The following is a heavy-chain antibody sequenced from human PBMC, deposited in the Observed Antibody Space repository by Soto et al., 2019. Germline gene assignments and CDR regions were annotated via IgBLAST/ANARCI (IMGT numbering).Heavy chain of an antibody. CDR3: AKERTYSVASGFDY. CDR1: GFTFTTYG. Sequence: QVQLVDSGGGVVQPGRSLRLSCAASGFTFTTYGMHWVRRAPGKGLEWVAVISYDGSHAYYAYFVKGRFTISRDNSKNTLYLQINSLRAEETAVYYCAKERTYSVASGFDYWGRGTLVTVSS. J-gene: IGHJ4*02. CDR2: ISYDGSHA. V-gene: IGHV3-30*18. D-gene: IGHD1-26*01.